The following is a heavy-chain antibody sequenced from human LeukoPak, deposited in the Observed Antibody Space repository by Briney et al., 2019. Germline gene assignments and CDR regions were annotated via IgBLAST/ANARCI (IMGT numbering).Heavy chain of an antibody. CDR2: ISGSGGST. CDR1: GFTFSSYA. Sequence: GGSLRLSCAASGFTFSSYAMSWVRQAPGKGLEWVSAISGSGGSTYYADSVKGRFTISRDNSKNTVYLQIDSLGVEDTAVYYCAKCMSATGVCLNFDSWGQGILVTASS. CDR3: AKCMSATGVCLNFDS. J-gene: IGHJ4*02. V-gene: IGHV3-23*01. D-gene: IGHD2-21*02.